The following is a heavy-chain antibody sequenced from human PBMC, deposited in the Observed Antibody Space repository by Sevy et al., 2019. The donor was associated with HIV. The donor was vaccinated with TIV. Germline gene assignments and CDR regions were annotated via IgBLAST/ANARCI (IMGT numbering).Heavy chain of an antibody. V-gene: IGHV3-21*01. CDR1: GFIFNSYS. Sequence: GGSLRLSCAASGFIFNSYSMNWVRQAPGKGLEWVSFISSNSDHIYYADSVRGGFTISRDNDKNSLLLEMNSLRAEDTAVYDCEREPSPSFGLVLRGWFDPWGQGTPVTVSS. D-gene: IGHD6-19*01. CDR2: ISSNSDHI. CDR3: EREPSPSFGLVLRGWFDP. J-gene: IGHJ5*02.